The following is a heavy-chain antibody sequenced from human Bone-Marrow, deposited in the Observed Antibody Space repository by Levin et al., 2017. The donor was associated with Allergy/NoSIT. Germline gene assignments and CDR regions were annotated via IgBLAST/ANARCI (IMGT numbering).Heavy chain of an antibody. CDR3: ARARAGTGRSFEF. CDR1: GFTLSDHH. J-gene: IGHJ4*02. V-gene: IGHV3-72*01. CDR2: IRNRANAYAT. Sequence: GESLKISCVASGFTLSDHHMDWVRQAPGKGLEWIGRIRNRANAYATRYAASVKDRFALSRDDSKNSLYLQMNSLKTEDTAVYYCARARAGTGRSFEFWGQGTLVTVSS. D-gene: IGHD3-10*01.